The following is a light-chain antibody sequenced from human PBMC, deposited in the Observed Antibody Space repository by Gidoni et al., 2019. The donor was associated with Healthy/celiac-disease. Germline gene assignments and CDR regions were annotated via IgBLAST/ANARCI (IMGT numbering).Light chain of an antibody. CDR2: GAS. CDR1: QSVSSSY. V-gene: IGKV3-20*01. CDR3: QQYGSSPPYT. J-gene: IGKJ2*01. Sequence: EIVLTQPPGTLSLSPGERATLSCRASQSVSSSYLAWYQQKPGQAPRLLIYGASRRATGIPDRFSGRGSGTDFTLTISRLEPEDFAVYYCQQYGSSPPYTFGQGTKLEIK.